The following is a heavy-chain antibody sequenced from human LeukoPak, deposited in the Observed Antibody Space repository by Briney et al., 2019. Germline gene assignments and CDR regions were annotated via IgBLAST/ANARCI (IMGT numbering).Heavy chain of an antibody. Sequence: SVKVSCKASGGTFSSYAISWVRQAPGQGLEWMGGIIPIFGTANYAQKFQGRVTITADESTSTAYMELSSLRSEDTAVYYCARVCGGDCYDAFDIWGQGTMVTVSS. CDR2: IIPIFGTA. V-gene: IGHV1-69*01. CDR1: GGTFSSYA. D-gene: IGHD2-21*01. CDR3: ARVCGGDCYDAFDI. J-gene: IGHJ3*02.